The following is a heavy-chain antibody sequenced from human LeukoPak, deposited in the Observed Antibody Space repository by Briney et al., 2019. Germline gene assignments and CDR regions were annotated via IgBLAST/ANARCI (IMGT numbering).Heavy chain of an antibody. V-gene: IGHV3-21*01. CDR3: ARRSYCGGDCYGSDAFDI. D-gene: IGHD2-21*02. CDR1: GFTFSTSD. Sequence: GGSLRLSCATSGFTFSTSDMHWVRQAPGKGLEWVSSISSSSTYLDYADSLKGRFTISRDNAKNSLYLQMNSLRAEDTAVYYCARRSYCGGDCYGSDAFDIWGQGTMVTVSS. J-gene: IGHJ3*02. CDR2: ISSSSTYL.